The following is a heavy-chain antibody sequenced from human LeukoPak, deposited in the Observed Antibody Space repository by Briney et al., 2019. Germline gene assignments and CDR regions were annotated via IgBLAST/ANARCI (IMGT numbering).Heavy chain of an antibody. CDR2: IRAEGDPT. Sequence: GGSLRLSCRASGFDFNIYSMNWVRQAPGKGLEWVSVIRAEGDPTHYADSVKGRFTISRDNSRNTLYLQMNSLRGEDTAVYYCASDAERGFDYSNSLKYWGQGTLVTVSS. V-gene: IGHV3-23*01. D-gene: IGHD4-11*01. CDR3: ASDAERGFDYSNSLKY. CDR1: GFDFNIYS. J-gene: IGHJ4*02.